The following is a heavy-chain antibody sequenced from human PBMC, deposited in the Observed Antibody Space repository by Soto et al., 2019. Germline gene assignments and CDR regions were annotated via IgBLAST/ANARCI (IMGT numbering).Heavy chain of an antibody. Sequence: SETLSLTCAVSGGSFSDYYWSWMRDHPGKGLEWIGSFYSSGSIIYNPPLRSRVSISGDTSSNQFSMSLTSVTAADTARYYCARMYSSGSGWFHPWGQGTLVTVSS. V-gene: IGHV4-34*01. CDR2: FYSSGSI. D-gene: IGHD6-19*01. J-gene: IGHJ5*02. CDR3: ARMYSSGSGWFHP. CDR1: GGSFSDYY.